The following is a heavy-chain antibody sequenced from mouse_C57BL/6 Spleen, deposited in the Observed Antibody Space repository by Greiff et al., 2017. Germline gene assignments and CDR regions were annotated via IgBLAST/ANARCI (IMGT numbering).Heavy chain of an antibody. Sequence: EVKVVESGGGLVKPGGSLKLSCAASGFTFSSYAMSWVRQTPEKRLEWVATISDGGSYTYYPDNVKGRFTISRDNAKNNLYLQMSHLKSEDTAMYYCARAPGTRDYFDYWGQGTTLTVSS. CDR2: ISDGGSYT. D-gene: IGHD4-1*01. J-gene: IGHJ2*01. CDR3: ARAPGTRDYFDY. CDR1: GFTFSSYA. V-gene: IGHV5-4*03.